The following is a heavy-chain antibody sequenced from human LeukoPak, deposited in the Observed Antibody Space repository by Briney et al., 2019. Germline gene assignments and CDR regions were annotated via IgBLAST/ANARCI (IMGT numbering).Heavy chain of an antibody. CDR3: ARARSGSLDY. CDR1: GYTFTSYG. D-gene: IGHD6-19*01. V-gene: IGHV1-18*01. J-gene: IGHJ4*02. CDR2: ISAYNGNT. Sequence: GASVKVSCKASGYTFTSYGISRVRQAPGQGFEWMGWISAYNGNTNYAQKLQGRVTVTTDTSTSTAYMELRSLRSDDTAVYYCARARSGSLDYWGQGTLVTVSS.